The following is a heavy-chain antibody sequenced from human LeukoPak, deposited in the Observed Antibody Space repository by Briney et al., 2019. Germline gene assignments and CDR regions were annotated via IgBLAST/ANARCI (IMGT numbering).Heavy chain of an antibody. D-gene: IGHD6-13*01. CDR2: IRYDGSNK. Sequence: GGSLRLSCAASGFTFSSYGMHWVRQSPGKGLEGVAFIRYDGSNKYYADSVNGRFTISRDNSKNTVYLKMSSLRAEDTAVYYCAKDTSSSWGPYYFDYWGQGTLVTVSS. CDR3: AKDTSSSWGPYYFDY. J-gene: IGHJ4*02. CDR1: GFTFSSYG. V-gene: IGHV3-30*02.